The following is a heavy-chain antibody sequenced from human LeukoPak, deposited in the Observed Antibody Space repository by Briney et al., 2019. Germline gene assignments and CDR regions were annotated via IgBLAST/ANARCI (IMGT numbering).Heavy chain of an antibody. CDR2: MNPNSGNT. V-gene: IGHV1-8*03. D-gene: IGHD3-22*01. Sequence: ASVKVSCKASGYTFTSYDINWVRQATGQGLEWMGWMNPNSGNTGYAQKFQGRVTITRNTSISTAYMELSSLRSEDTAMYYCARGLRDYYDSSGYYYWGQGTLVTVSS. CDR3: ARGLRDYYDSSGYYY. CDR1: GYTFTSYD. J-gene: IGHJ4*02.